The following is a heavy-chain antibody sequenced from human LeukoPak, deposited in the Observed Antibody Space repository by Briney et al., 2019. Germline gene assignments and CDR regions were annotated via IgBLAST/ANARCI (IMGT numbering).Heavy chain of an antibody. J-gene: IGHJ4*02. CDR2: IWYDGSNK. CDR1: GFTFSSYG. D-gene: IGHD4-17*01. V-gene: IGHV3-33*01. CDR3: ARDEGDYGDSPDY. Sequence: GGSLRLSCAASGFTFSSYGMRWVRQAPGKGLEWVAVIWYDGSNKYYADSVKGRFTISRDNSKNTLYLQMNSLRAEDTAVYYCARDEGDYGDSPDYWGQGTLVTVSS.